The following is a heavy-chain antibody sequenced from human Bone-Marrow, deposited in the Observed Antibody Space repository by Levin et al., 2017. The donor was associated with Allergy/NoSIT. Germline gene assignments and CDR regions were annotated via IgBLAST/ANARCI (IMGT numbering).Heavy chain of an antibody. V-gene: IGHV3-48*01. CDR3: ARGSGFYVAADAVDL. D-gene: IGHD6-19*01. CDR1: GFTFSEYS. CDR2: TSGTSSHI. Sequence: GGSLRLSCAASGFTFSEYSMNWVRQAPGKGLEWLSYTSGTSSHIYYADSVKGRFTISRDNGKNSLFLQMNSLRAEDTAVYFCARGSGFYVAADAVDLWGQGTMVTVSS. J-gene: IGHJ3*01.